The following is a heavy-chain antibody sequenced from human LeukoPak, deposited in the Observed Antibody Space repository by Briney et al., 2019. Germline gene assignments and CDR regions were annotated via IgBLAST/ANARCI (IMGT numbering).Heavy chain of an antibody. D-gene: IGHD2-15*01. CDR2: IYYSGST. CDR1: GGSISSYY. V-gene: IGHV4-59*01. CDR3: ARGGSSGGSCYPTCAPDY. J-gene: IGHJ4*02. Sequence: PSETLSLTCTVSGGSISSYYRSWIRQPPGKGLEWIGYIYYSGSTNYNPSLKSRVTISVDTSKNQFSLKLSSVTAADTAVYYCARGGSSGGSCYPTCAPDYWGQGTLVTVSS.